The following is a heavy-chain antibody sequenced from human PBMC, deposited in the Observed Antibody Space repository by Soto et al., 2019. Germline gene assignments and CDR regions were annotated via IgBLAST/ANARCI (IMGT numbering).Heavy chain of an antibody. CDR3: TAEGFRVGAIFILRNDY. J-gene: IGHJ4*02. V-gene: IGHV3-15*07. CDR2: IKSKADCGTT. CDR1: GFTFSDAW. Sequence: PGGSLRLSCAASGFTFSDAWINWVRQAPGKGLEWVGRIKSKADCGTTDFAALVKGRFAISRDDSKDMVYLQMNSLKTEDTAVYYCTAEGFRVGAIFILRNDYWGQGTLVTVSS. D-gene: IGHD1-26*01.